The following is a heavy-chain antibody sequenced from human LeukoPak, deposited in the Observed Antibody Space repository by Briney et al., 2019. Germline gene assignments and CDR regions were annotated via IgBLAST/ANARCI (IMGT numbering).Heavy chain of an antibody. D-gene: IGHD4-23*01. CDR1: GFTFSTYA. J-gene: IGHJ4*02. V-gene: IGHV3-23*01. CDR3: AKDGPTVVSPHDY. CDR2: IGGSGIST. Sequence: GGSLRLSCAASGFTFSTYAMSWVRQAPRKGLEWVSTIGGSGISTYYADSVKGRFTISRDTSKNTLFLQMDSLRAEDTAVYYCAKDGPTVVSPHDYWGQGTLVTVSS.